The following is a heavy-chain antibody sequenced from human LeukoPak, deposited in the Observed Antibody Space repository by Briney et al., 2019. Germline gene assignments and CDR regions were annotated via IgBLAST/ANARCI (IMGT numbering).Heavy chain of an antibody. D-gene: IGHD5-12*01. CDR2: ISGSGGST. Sequence: GGSLRLSCAASGFTFSSYWMSWVRQAPGKGLEWVSAISGSGGSTYYADSVKGRFTISRDNSKNTLYLQMNSLRAEDMAVYYCAKDHAVATIRGPLSYWGQGTLVTVSS. J-gene: IGHJ4*02. CDR1: GFTFSSYW. CDR3: AKDHAVATIRGPLSY. V-gene: IGHV3-23*01.